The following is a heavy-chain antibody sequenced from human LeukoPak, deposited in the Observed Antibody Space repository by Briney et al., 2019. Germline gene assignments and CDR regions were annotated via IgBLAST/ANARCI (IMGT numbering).Heavy chain of an antibody. V-gene: IGHV4-34*01. D-gene: IGHD3-3*01. Sequence: PSETLSLTCAVYGGSFSGYYWSWIRQPPGRGLEWIGEINHSGSTNYNPSLKSRVTISVDTSKNQFSLKLSSVTAADTAVYYCARHFTPQYYDFWSGYYKPYFDYWGQGTLVTVSS. J-gene: IGHJ4*02. CDR2: INHSGST. CDR3: ARHFTPQYYDFWSGYYKPYFDY. CDR1: GGSFSGYY.